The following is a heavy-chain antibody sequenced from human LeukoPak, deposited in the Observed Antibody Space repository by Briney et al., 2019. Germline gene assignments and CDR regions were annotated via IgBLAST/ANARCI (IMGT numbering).Heavy chain of an antibody. CDR3: ASGGIPAAIADY. CDR2: ISSSGRTI. D-gene: IGHD2-2*01. V-gene: IGHV3-48*03. CDR1: GFIFRSYE. J-gene: IGHJ4*02. Sequence: GGSLRLSCAASGFIFRSYEMNWVRQAPGKGLEWVSYISSSGRTIYYADSVKDRFTISRDNAKNSLYLQMNSLRAEDTAVYYCASGGIPAAIADYWGQGTLVTVSS.